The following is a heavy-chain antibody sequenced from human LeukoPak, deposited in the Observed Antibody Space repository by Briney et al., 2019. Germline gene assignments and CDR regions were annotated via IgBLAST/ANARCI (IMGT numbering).Heavy chain of an antibody. J-gene: IGHJ4*02. CDR1: GFTFSTYA. Sequence: GGSLRLSCAASGFTFSTYAMSWVRQAPGKGLEWVSAVSGSGDGSASITYYADSVKGRFTISRDNSKNTLFLQVSSLRGDDTAVYYCAKAGSSSWYLDYWGQGTLVTVSS. CDR2: VSGSGDGSASIT. V-gene: IGHV3-23*01. CDR3: AKAGSSSWYLDY. D-gene: IGHD6-13*01.